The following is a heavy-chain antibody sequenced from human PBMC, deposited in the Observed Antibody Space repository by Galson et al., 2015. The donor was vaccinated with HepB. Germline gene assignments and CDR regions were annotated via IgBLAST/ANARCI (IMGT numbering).Heavy chain of an antibody. V-gene: IGHV3-64D*06. CDR1: GFSFSDYY. D-gene: IGHD1-26*01. CDR3: VKGYSGSQPTAFHI. J-gene: IGHJ3*02. CDR2: ISNSGGST. Sequence: SLRLSCAASGFSFSDYYMGWIRQAPGKGLEYVSAISNSGGSTYYADSVKGRFTISRDNSKNTLFLQVSSLRTEDTAVFYCVKGYSGSQPTAFHIWGQGTMVTVSS.